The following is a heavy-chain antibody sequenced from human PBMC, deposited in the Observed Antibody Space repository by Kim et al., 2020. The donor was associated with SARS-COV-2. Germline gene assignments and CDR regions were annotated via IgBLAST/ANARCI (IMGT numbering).Heavy chain of an antibody. V-gene: IGHV3-49*04. CDR2: IRDKAHGGTP. CDR1: GFTFGDYA. Sequence: GGSLRLSCRSSGFTFGDYAINWVRQAPGKGLEWVGFIRDKAHGGTPDYAASLRGRFAITRDDSKSIAYLQMNSLKTEDTAVDYCTNERDWGRGSLVTVSS. J-gene: IGHJ4*02. CDR3: TNERD.